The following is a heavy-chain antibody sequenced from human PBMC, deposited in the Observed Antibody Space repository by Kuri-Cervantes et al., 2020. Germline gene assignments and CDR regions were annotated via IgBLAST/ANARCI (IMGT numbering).Heavy chain of an antibody. CDR1: GFTFSSYA. Sequence: GGSLRLSCAASGFTFSSYAMHWVRQAPGKGLEWVAVISYDGSNKYYADSVKGRFTISRDNSKNTLYLQMNSLRAEDTAVYYCARDPRSYYNGRFDYWGQGTLVTVSS. CDR3: ARDPRSYYNGRFDY. V-gene: IGHV3-30-3*01. CDR2: ISYDGSNK. D-gene: IGHD3-10*01. J-gene: IGHJ4*02.